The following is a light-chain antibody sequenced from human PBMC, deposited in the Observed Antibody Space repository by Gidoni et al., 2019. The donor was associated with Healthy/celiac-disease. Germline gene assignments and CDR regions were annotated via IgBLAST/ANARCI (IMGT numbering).Light chain of an antibody. J-gene: IGKJ3*01. V-gene: IGKV3-11*01. Sequence: EIVFTQSPATLSLSPGARATLSCRASQSVSSYLAWYQQQPGQAPRLLIYDASNRATGIPARFSGSGSGTDFTLTISSLEPEDFAVYYCQQRSNWPLLFTFGPGTKVDIK. CDR1: QSVSSY. CDR3: QQRSNWPLLFT. CDR2: DAS.